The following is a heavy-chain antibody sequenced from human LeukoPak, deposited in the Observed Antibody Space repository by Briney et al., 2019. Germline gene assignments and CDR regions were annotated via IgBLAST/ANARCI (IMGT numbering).Heavy chain of an antibody. CDR3: VYGSGGFWYFDL. D-gene: IGHD2-15*01. CDR2: IYYSGST. V-gene: IGHV4-39*07. Sequence: PSETLSLTCTVSGGSISSSYHYWGWIRQPPGKGLEWIGSIYYSGSTYYNPSLKSRVTISVDTSKNQLSLKLSSVTAADTAVYYCVYGSGGFWYFDLWGRGTLVTVSS. CDR1: GGSISSSYHY. J-gene: IGHJ2*01.